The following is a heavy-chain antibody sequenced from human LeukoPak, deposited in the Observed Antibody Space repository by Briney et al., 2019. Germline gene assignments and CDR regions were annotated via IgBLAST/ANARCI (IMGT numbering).Heavy chain of an antibody. CDR2: IYYSGST. Sequence: PSETLSLTCTVSGGSISSSSYYWGWIRQPPGKGLEWIGYIYYSGSTNYDPSLKSRVTISVDTSKNQFSLKLSSVTAADTAVYYCARSGGLDSSGWYARFRTNWFDPWGQGTLVTVSS. V-gene: IGHV4-61*05. CDR1: GGSISSSSYY. D-gene: IGHD6-19*01. CDR3: ARSGGLDSSGWYARFRTNWFDP. J-gene: IGHJ5*02.